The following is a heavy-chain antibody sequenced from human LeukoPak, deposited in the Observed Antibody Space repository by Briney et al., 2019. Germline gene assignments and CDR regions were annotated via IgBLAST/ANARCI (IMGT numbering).Heavy chain of an antibody. J-gene: IGHJ4*02. CDR3: AKDLFPVAVYYFDY. D-gene: IGHD6-19*01. V-gene: IGHV3-21*01. Sequence: PGGSLRLSCAASGFTFSSYSMNWVRQAPGKGLEGVSSISSSSSYIYYADSVTGRFTISRDNAKNSLDLQMNSLRAEDAAVYYCAKDLFPVAVYYFDYWGQGTLVTVSS. CDR2: ISSSSSYI. CDR1: GFTFSSYS.